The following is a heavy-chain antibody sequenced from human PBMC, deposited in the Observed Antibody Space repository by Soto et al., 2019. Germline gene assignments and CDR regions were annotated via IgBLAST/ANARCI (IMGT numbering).Heavy chain of an antibody. Sequence: SVKVSCKASGGTFSSYAISWVRQAPGQGLEWMGGIIPIFGTANYAQKFQGRVTITADESTGTAYMELSSLRSEDTAVYYCARELYCSSTSCYNWFDPWGQGTLV. CDR3: ARELYCSSTSCYNWFDP. CDR2: IIPIFGTA. J-gene: IGHJ5*02. V-gene: IGHV1-69*13. D-gene: IGHD2-2*01. CDR1: GGTFSSYA.